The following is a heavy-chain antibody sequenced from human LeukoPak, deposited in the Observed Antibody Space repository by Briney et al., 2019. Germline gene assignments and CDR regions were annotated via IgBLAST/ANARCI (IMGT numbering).Heavy chain of an antibody. V-gene: IGHV4-61*02. Sequence: SETLSLTCTVSGGSISSGSYYWSWIRQPAGTGLEWIGRIYTSGNTHYNPSLKSRVTISVDTSKNQFSLKLSSVTAADTAVYYCARNLRRFYYFDYWGQGTLVTVSS. CDR1: GGSISSGSYY. D-gene: IGHD4-17*01. J-gene: IGHJ4*02. CDR2: IYTSGNT. CDR3: ARNLRRFYYFDY.